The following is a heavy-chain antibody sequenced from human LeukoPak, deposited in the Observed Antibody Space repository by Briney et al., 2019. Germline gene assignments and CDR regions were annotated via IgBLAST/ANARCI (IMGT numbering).Heavy chain of an antibody. V-gene: IGHV1-46*01. D-gene: IGHD4-17*01. CDR1: GYTFTSYY. J-gene: IGHJ4*02. Sequence: GASVKVSCKASGYTFTSYYMHWVRQAPGQGLEWMGIINPSGGSTSYAQKFQGRVTMTRDTSTSTVYMELSSLRSEDTAVYYCARDIGFYGDYSHFDYWGQGTLVTVSS. CDR2: INPSGGST. CDR3: ARDIGFYGDYSHFDY.